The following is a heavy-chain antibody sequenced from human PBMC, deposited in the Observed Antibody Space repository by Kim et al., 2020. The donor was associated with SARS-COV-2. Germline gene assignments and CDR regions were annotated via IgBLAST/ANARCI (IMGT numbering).Heavy chain of an antibody. CDR2: INTNTGNP. CDR3: ARGGEIWFWELLVFWFDP. Sequence: ASVKVSCKDTGYTLTSYAMNWVRQAPGQGLEWMGWINTNTGNPTYAQGFTGRIVFSLDTSVSTAYMQISSLKAEDTAVYYCARGGEIWFWELLVFWFDPWGQGTLVTVSS. J-gene: IGHJ5*02. CDR1: GYTLTSYA. V-gene: IGHV7-4-1*02. D-gene: IGHD3-10*01.